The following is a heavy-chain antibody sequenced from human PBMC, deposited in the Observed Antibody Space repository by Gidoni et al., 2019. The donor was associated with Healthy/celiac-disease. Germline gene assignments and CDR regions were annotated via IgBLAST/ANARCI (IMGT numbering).Heavy chain of an antibody. D-gene: IGHD2-15*01. Sequence: QVQLVQSGAEVKKPGASVTVSCKASGYTFTSYGISWVRQAPGQGLEWMGWISAYNGNTNYAQKLQGRVTMTTDTSTSTAYMELRSLRSDDTAVYYCARAPDEGRYCSGGSCYWYYYYYMDVWGKGTTVTVSS. CDR3: ARAPDEGRYCSGGSCYWYYYYYMDV. J-gene: IGHJ6*03. V-gene: IGHV1-18*01. CDR1: GYTFTSYG. CDR2: ISAYNGNT.